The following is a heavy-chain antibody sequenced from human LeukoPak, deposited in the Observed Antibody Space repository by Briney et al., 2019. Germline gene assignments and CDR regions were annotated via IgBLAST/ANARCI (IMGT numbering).Heavy chain of an antibody. J-gene: IGHJ4*02. CDR3: ARDRRYCGGGSCYFDYFFDY. V-gene: IGHV3-30-3*01. CDR1: GFTFNSYA. D-gene: IGHD2-15*01. Sequence: GGSLRLSCVASGFTFNSYAVHWVRQAPGKGLEWVAVISYDGSINFYAAPVKGRFTISRDNSKNTLYLQMNSLRAEDTALYSCARDRRYCGGGSCYFDYFFDYWGQGTLVTVSS. CDR2: ISYDGSIN.